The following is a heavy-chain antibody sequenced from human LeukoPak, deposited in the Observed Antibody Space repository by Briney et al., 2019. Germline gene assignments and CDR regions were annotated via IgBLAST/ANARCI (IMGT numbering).Heavy chain of an antibody. CDR2: TYYSGST. Sequence: SETLSLTCTVSGGSISSSSYYWGWIRQPPGKGLEWIGSTYYSGSTYYNPSLKSRVTISVDTSKNQFSLKLSSVTAADTAVYYCARLNYYGWGSFYWGQGTLVTVSS. J-gene: IGHJ4*02. D-gene: IGHD3-10*01. CDR1: GGSISSSSYY. V-gene: IGHV4-39*01. CDR3: ARLNYYGWGSFY.